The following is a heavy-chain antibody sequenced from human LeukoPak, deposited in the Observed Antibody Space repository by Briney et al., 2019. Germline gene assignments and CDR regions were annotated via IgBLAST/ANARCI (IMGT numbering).Heavy chain of an antibody. Sequence: GASVKVSCKASGYTFTDYYMHWVRQAPGQRLEWMGWISLSSGVTNYAQKFQDRVTMTRDTSISTAYMELSRLRSDDTAVYYCATATPRLNYWGQGTLVTVSS. CDR2: ISLSSGVT. J-gene: IGHJ4*02. V-gene: IGHV1-2*02. D-gene: IGHD2-15*01. CDR3: ATATPRLNY. CDR1: GYTFTDYY.